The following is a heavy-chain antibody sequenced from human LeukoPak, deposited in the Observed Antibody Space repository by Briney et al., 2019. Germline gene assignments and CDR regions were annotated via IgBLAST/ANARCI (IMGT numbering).Heavy chain of an antibody. CDR1: GFTFSSYE. CDR3: AKDHHGSSWYYFDY. D-gene: IGHD6-13*01. CDR2: ISSSGSTI. V-gene: IGHV3-48*03. Sequence: PGGSLRLSCAASGFTFSSYEMNWVRQAPGKGLEWVSYISSSGSTIYYADSVKGRFTISRDNSKNTLYLQMNSLRAEDTAVYYCAKDHHGSSWYYFDYWGQGTLVTVSS. J-gene: IGHJ4*02.